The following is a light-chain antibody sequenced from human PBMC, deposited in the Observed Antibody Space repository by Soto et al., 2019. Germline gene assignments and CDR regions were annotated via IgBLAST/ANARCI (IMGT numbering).Light chain of an antibody. J-gene: IGLJ2*01. Sequence: QSVLTQPASVSGSPGQSITISCTGISSDVGSYNYVSWYQHHPGKAPKLMIYEVSNRPSGVSNRFSGSKSGNTASLTISGLQAEDEGDYYCSSYTSTSTLEFGGGTKLTVL. CDR1: SSDVGSYNY. V-gene: IGLV2-14*01. CDR2: EVS. CDR3: SSYTSTSTLE.